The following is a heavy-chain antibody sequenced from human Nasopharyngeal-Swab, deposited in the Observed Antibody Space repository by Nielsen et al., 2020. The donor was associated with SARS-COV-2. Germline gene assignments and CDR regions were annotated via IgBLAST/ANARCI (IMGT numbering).Heavy chain of an antibody. V-gene: IGHV3-7*01. D-gene: IGHD6-19*01. CDR1: GFTFGSYW. CDR3: ARDRNEQWLVLDY. CDR2: IKQDASEK. J-gene: IGHJ4*02. Sequence: GESLKISCAASGFTFGSYWMSWVRQAPGKGLEWVANIKQDASEKSYVDSVKGRFTISRDNSKNTLYLQMNSLRAEDTAVYYCARDRNEQWLVLDYWGQGTLVTVSS.